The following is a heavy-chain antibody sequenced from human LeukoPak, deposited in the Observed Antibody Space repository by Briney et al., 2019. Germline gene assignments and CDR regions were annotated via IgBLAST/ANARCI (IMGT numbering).Heavy chain of an antibody. J-gene: IGHJ5*02. CDR1: GGSISSYY. V-gene: IGHV4-59*01. CDR3: ARGPTDSSGYYYGGYNWFDP. Sequence: PSETLSLTCTVSGGSISSYYWSWIRQPPGKGLEWIGYIYYSGSTNYNPSLKSRVTISVDTSKNQFSLKPSSVTAADTAVYYCARGPTDSSGYYYGGYNWFDPWGQGTLVTVSS. CDR2: IYYSGST. D-gene: IGHD3-22*01.